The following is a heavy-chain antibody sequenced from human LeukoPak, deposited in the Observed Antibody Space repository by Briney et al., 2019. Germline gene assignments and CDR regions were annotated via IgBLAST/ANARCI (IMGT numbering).Heavy chain of an antibody. CDR1: GFTFSSYS. D-gene: IGHD3-10*01. CDR2: IYYSGST. CDR3: ARGSFHYGSGSPYDY. Sequence: GSLRLSCAASGFTFSSYSMNWVRQAPGKGLEWIGSIYYSGSTYYNPSLKSRVTISVDTSKNQFSLKLSSVTAADTAVYYCARGSFHYGSGSPYDYWGQGTLVTVSS. J-gene: IGHJ4*02. V-gene: IGHV4-39*07.